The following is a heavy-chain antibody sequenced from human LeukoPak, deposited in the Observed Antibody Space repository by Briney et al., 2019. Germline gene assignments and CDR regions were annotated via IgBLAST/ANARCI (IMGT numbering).Heavy chain of an antibody. Sequence: PGRSLRLSCAASGFTSSSYAMHWVRQAPGKGLEWVAVISYDGSNKYYADSVKGRFAISRDNSKNTLYLQMNSLRAEDTAVYYCARGGGVIAAAGNDYWGQGTLVTVSS. CDR3: ARGGGVIAAAGNDY. V-gene: IGHV3-30*01. CDR2: ISYDGSNK. J-gene: IGHJ4*02. D-gene: IGHD6-13*01. CDR1: GFTSSSYA.